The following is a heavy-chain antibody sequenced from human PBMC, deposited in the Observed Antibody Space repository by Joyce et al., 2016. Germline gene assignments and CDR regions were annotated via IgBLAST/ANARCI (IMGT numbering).Heavy chain of an antibody. CDR1: GFTFSSYA. Sequence: EVQLLESVGGLAQPGGSLRLSCAASGFTFSSYAMTWVRQAPGKGLEWVSLINDSGGSTYYADAVKVRFTISRDNSKNTLFLQRNSLRAEETAVYYCAKDRADSSKWNIFDYWGQGALVTVSS. D-gene: IGHD3-22*01. CDR2: INDSGGST. V-gene: IGHV3-23*01. CDR3: AKDRADSSKWNIFDY. J-gene: IGHJ4*02.